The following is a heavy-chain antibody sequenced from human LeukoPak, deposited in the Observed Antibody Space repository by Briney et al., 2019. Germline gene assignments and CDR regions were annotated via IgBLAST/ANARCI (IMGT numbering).Heavy chain of an antibody. CDR2: IRYDGSNQ. CDR3: ARGYGESHFDY. Sequence: PGGSLRLSCAASGFTFSSYGMHLVRQTPGKGLEWVSFIRYDGSNQYYADSVKGRFTISRGNSKNTLYLQMNSLKPEDTAVYFCARGYGESHFDYWGQGTLVTVSS. J-gene: IGHJ4*02. V-gene: IGHV3-30*02. CDR1: GFTFSSYG. D-gene: IGHD5-18*01.